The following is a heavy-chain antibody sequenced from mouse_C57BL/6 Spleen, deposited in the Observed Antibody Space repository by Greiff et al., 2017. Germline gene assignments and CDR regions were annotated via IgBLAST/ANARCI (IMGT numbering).Heavy chain of an antibody. J-gene: IGHJ4*01. Sequence: QVQLQQSGAELVRPGASVTLSCKASGYTFTDYEMHWVKQTPVHGLEWIGAIDPETGGTAYNQKFKGKAILTADKSSSTAYMELRSLTSEDSAVYYCTRAAHAMDYWGQGTSGTVSS. CDR2: IDPETGGT. V-gene: IGHV1-15*01. CDR3: TRAAHAMDY. D-gene: IGHD1-2*01. CDR1: GYTFTDYE.